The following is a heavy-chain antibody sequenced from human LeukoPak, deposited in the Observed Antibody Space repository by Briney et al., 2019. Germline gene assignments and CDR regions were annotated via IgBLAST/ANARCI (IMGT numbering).Heavy chain of an antibody. CDR1: GGSISSFY. CDR3: SRGFSPQVGSV. J-gene: IGHJ3*01. V-gene: IGHV4-59*01. Sequence: SETLSLTCTVSGGSISSFYWYWIRQPPGKGLEWIGYIIYSGNTNSNPSPTSRVTISLDTSKNQFSLMLRSVTAADPAAYYSSRGFSPQVGSVGGQGTMVTVSS. CDR2: IIYSGNT. D-gene: IGHD1-26*01.